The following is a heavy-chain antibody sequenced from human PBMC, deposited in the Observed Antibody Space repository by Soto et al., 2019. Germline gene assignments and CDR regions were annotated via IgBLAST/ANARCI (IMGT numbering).Heavy chain of an antibody. J-gene: IGHJ2*01. V-gene: IGHV3-48*03. D-gene: IGHD2-15*01. CDR3: PAEDATRDRSEVLAFLLHRSFDL. CDR2: ISSSGTTI. Sequence: GKGLEWVSYISSSGTTIHYADSVRGRFTISRDNAKNSLYLQMNSLSAEDTAVFYFPAEDATRDRSEVLAFLLHRSFDL.